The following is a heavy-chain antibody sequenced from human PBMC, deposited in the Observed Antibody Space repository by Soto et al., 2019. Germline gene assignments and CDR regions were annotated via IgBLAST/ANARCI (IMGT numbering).Heavy chain of an antibody. CDR2: INHSGST. D-gene: IGHD2-2*01. CDR1: GGSFSGHH. J-gene: IGHJ5*02. V-gene: IGHV4-34*01. CDR3: ATRDDIVVLPPARQNWFDP. Sequence: SETLSLTCSVYGGSFSGHHWSWIRQPPGKGLEWIGEINHSGSTNYNPSLKSRVNISVDTSKNQFSLKLRSVTAADTAVYYCATRDDIVVLPPARQNWFDPWGQGTLVTVSS.